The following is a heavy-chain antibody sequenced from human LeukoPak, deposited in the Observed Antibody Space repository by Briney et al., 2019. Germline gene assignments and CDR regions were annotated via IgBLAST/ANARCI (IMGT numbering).Heavy chain of an antibody. CDR2: IYYSGST. J-gene: IGHJ6*03. D-gene: IGHD1-26*01. V-gene: IGHV4-30-4*07. Sequence: SQTLSLTCAVSGGSISSGGYSWSWIRQPPGKGLEWIGYIYYSGSTYYNPSLKSRVTISVDTSKNQFSLKLSSVTAADTVVYYCARDTPIVYSGSYPSHYYYMDVWGKGTTVTVSS. CDR1: GGSISSGGYS. CDR3: ARDTPIVYSGSYPSHYYYMDV.